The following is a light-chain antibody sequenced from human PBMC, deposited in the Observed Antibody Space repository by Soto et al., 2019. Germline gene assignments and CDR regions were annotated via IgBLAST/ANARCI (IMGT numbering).Light chain of an antibody. Sequence: EVVLTQSPGTLSLSPGERATLSCRASQIVTINSLAWYQQKPGQPPRLLIYAASNRASDIPDRCSGSGSGKDFTLTISRLQPEDFALYYCQQYGDSPFTFGPGTRVDVK. CDR1: QIVTINS. CDR2: AAS. J-gene: IGKJ3*01. CDR3: QQYGDSPFT. V-gene: IGKV3-20*01.